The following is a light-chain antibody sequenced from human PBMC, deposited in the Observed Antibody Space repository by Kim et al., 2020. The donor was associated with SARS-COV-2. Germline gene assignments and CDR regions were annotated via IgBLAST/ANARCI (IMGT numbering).Light chain of an antibody. Sequence: GLRVTISCSGSSSNIGSNFVYWYRQLPGTAPKLLIYRNNHRPSGVPDRFSGSKSGTSASLAISGLRSEDEADYYCAAWDDSLSGYVFGTGTKVTVL. CDR1: SSNIGSNF. CDR2: RNN. CDR3: AAWDDSLSGYV. V-gene: IGLV1-47*01. J-gene: IGLJ1*01.